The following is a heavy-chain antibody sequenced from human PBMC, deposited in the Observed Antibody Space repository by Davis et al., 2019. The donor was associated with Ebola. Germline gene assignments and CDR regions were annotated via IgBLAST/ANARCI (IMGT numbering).Heavy chain of an antibody. D-gene: IGHD3-3*01. CDR3: AREGRIFGCDY. CDR2: IKTDGSMT. CDR1: GFSFSSYW. V-gene: IGHV3-74*01. J-gene: IGHJ4*02. Sequence: HTGGSLRLSCAASGFSFSSYWMHWVRQAPGKGLVWVSRIKTDGSMTGYGDSVQGRFTTSRDNAKNTLYLQMNDLRAEDTAVYYCAREGRIFGCDYWGQGALVTVSS.